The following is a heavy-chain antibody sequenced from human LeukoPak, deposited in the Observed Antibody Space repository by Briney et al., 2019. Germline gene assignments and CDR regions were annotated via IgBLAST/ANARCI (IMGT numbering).Heavy chain of an antibody. CDR3: ARPLDTTLFNPFDI. CDR2: INHSGST. J-gene: IGHJ3*02. D-gene: IGHD5-18*01. V-gene: IGHV4-34*01. CDR1: GGSFSGYY. Sequence: SETLSLTCAVYGGSFSGYYWSWIRQPPGKGLEWIGEINHSGSTYYNPSLKSRVTISIDTSNNQFSLRVNSVTAADTAVYYCARPLDTTLFNPFDIWGQGTMVTVSS.